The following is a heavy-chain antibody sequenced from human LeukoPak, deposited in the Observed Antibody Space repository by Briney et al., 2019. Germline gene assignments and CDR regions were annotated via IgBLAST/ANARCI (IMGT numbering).Heavy chain of an antibody. CDR1: GLTLSNYA. CDR2: ISSSAGST. D-gene: IGHD3-10*01. Sequence: GGSLRLSCAASGLTLSNYAMSWVRQAPGKGLEWVSGISSSAGSTYYXDSVXGRLTISRDNSKNTLYLQMNSLRAEDTAVYYCAKALGSGSGWFDPWGQGTLVIVSS. J-gene: IGHJ5*02. V-gene: IGHV3-23*01. CDR3: AKALGSGSGWFDP.